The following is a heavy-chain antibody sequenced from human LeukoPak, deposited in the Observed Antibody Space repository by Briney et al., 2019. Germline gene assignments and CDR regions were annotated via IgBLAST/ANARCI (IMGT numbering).Heavy chain of an antibody. V-gene: IGHV4-59*01. CDR2: IYNSGST. Sequence: KPSETLSLTCAVSDGSISSYYWNWIRQPPGKGLEWIGNIYNSGSTDYNPSLKSRVTISVNLSKKLISLKLTSVTAADTALYYCARDRGPYWYFDLWGRGNLVTVSS. J-gene: IGHJ2*01. CDR1: DGSISSYY. D-gene: IGHD5-24*01. CDR3: ARDRGPYWYFDL.